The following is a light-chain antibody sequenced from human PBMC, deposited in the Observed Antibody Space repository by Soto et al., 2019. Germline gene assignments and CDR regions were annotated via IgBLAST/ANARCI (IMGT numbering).Light chain of an antibody. CDR3: QQRSNWPGT. CDR1: QSVSSY. V-gene: IGKV3-11*01. J-gene: IGKJ1*01. CDR2: DAS. Sequence: EIVFTQSPDTLCLSPVERAPLSSGASQSVSSYLAWYQQKPGQAPRLLIYDASNRATGIPARFSGSGSGTDFTLTISSLEPEDFAVYYCQQRSNWPGTFGQGTKVDIK.